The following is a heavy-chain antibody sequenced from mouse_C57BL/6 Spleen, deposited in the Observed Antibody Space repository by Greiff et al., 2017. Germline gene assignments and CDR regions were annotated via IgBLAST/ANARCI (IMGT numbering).Heavy chain of an antibody. Sequence: EVQLQESVAELVRPGASVKLSCTASGFNIKNTYMHWVKQRPEQGLEWIGRIDPANGNTKYAPKFQGKATITADTSSNTAYLQLSSLTSEDTAIYYCAIPYYYGKKNFDYWGQGTTLTVSS. CDR2: IDPANGNT. V-gene: IGHV14-3*01. D-gene: IGHD1-1*01. CDR3: AIPYYYGKKNFDY. J-gene: IGHJ2*01. CDR1: GFNIKNTY.